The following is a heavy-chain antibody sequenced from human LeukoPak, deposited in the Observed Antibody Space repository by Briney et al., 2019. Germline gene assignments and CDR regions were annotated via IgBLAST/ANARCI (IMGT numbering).Heavy chain of an antibody. CDR1: GFTFSSYS. V-gene: IGHV3-48*01. CDR2: ISSSSSTI. CDR3: ARSVPGTRYYYDSSGYYSTFDY. Sequence: GGSLRLSCAASGFTFSSYSMNWVRQAPGKGLEWVSYISSSSSTIYYADSVKGRFTISRDNAKNSLYLQMNSLRAEDTAVYYCARSVPGTRYYYDSSGYYSTFDYWGQGTLVTVSS. J-gene: IGHJ4*02. D-gene: IGHD3-22*01.